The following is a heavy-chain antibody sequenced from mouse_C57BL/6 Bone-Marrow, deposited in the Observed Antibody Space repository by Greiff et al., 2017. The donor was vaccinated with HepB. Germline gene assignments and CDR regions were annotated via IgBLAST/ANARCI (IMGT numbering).Heavy chain of an antibody. D-gene: IGHD1-1*01. V-gene: IGHV1-66*01. J-gene: IGHJ4*01. Sequence: VQLQQSGPELVKPGASVQISCKASGYSFPRYYIHWVKQRPGQGLEWIGWIYPGSGNTTYNEKFKGTATLTADTSSSPAYMQLSSLTSEYSAVYYCAKDYYGSYYARDYWGQGTSVTVSS. CDR2: IYPGSGNT. CDR1: GYSFPRYY. CDR3: AKDYYGSYYARDY.